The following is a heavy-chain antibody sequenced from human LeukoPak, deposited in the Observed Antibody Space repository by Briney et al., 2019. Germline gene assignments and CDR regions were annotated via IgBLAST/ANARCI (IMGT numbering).Heavy chain of an antibody. D-gene: IGHD6-6*01. CDR1: GFTFRRFV. CDR3: AKEMGQQLVLPDAFDI. CDR2: ISGSGTSP. Sequence: SLSLSCAASGFTFRRFVMRWVRPAPGKGLAWVSAISGSGTSPYYADSVKGRFTVSRDNSETTLYLQMNSLRADDTAVYYCAKEMGQQLVLPDAFDIWGQGTMVTVSS. V-gene: IGHV3-23*01. J-gene: IGHJ3*02.